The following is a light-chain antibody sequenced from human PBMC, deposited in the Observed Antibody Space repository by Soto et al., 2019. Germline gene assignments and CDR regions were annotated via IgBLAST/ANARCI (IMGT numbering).Light chain of an antibody. J-gene: IGLJ2*01. V-gene: IGLV2-23*02. CDR1: SSGVGSYNL. CDR2: DVS. Sequence: QSVLTQPASVSGSPGQSITISCTGTSSGVGSYNLVSWYQQHPGKVPKVIIYDVSQRPSGVSNRFSGSKSGNTAYLTISGLQAEDEADYYCCSYVGRSPHVVFGGGTKVTVL. CDR3: CSYVGRSPHVV.